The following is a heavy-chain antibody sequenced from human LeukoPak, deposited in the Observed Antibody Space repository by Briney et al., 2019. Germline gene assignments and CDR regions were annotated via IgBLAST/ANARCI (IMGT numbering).Heavy chain of an antibody. J-gene: IGHJ5*02. V-gene: IGHV1-2*02. Sequence: ASVKVSCKASGYTFTGYYMHWVRQAPGQGLEWMGWINPNSGGTNYAQKFQGRVTMTRDTSISTAYMELSRLRSDDTAVYYCARAPEYYDILTGYYSWFDPWGQGTLVTASS. CDR1: GYTFTGYY. D-gene: IGHD3-9*01. CDR2: INPNSGGT. CDR3: ARAPEYYDILTGYYSWFDP.